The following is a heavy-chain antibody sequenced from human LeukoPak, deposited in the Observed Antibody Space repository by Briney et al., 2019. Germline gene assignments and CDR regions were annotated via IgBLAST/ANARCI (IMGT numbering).Heavy chain of an antibody. V-gene: IGHV1-69*04. J-gene: IGHJ5*02. CDR3: ARDAYCSSTSCYLNWFDP. CDR1: GYTFTSYD. CDR2: IIPILGIA. D-gene: IGHD2-2*01. Sequence: SVKVSCKASGYTFTSYDINWVRQATGQGLEWMGRIIPILGIANYAQKFQGRVTITADKSTSTAYMELSSLRSEDTAVYYCARDAYCSSTSCYLNWFDPWGQGTLVTVSS.